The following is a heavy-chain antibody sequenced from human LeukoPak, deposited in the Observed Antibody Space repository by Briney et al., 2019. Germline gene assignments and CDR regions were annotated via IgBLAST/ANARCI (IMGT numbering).Heavy chain of an antibody. CDR1: GDSVSSHDAA. CDR2: TYYRSRWLN. J-gene: IGHJ3*02. V-gene: IGHV6-1*01. D-gene: IGHD1-1*01. Sequence: SQTLSLTCAISGDSVSSHDAAWNWIRQSPSRGLEWLGRTYYRSRWLNDYAVSVKSRITINPDTSKNQFSLQLSSVTAADTAVYYCARDQRDAFDIWGQGTMVTVSS. CDR3: ARDQRDAFDI.